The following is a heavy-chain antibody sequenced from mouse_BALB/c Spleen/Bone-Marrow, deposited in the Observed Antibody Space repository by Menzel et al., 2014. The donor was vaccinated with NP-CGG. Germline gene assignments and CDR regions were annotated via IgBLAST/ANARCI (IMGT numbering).Heavy chain of an antibody. CDR1: GFTFSDYA. CDR2: ISNLAFSI. Sequence: EVKLMESGGGLVQPGGSRKLSCAASGFTFSDYAMAWVRQAPGKGPEWVAFISNLAFSIYYADTVTGRFTISRENAKNTLCLEMTSLRSEDTAMYYCARAWDYWYFDVWGAGTTVPDSS. D-gene: IGHD4-1*01. V-gene: IGHV5-15*02. CDR3: ARAWDYWYFDV. J-gene: IGHJ1*01.